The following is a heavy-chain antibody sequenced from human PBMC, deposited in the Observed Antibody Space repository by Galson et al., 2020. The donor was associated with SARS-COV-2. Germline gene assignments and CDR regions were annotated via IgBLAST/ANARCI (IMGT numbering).Heavy chain of an antibody. CDR3: ARTTYYYDSSGYSDAFDI. CDR2: INPNSGGT. D-gene: IGHD3-22*01. Sequence: ASVKVSCKASGYTFTGYYMHWVRQAPGQWLEWMGWINPNSGGTNYAQKFQGWVTMTRDTSISTAYMELSRLRSDDTAVYYCARTTYYYDSSGYSDAFDIWGQGTMVTVSS. CDR1: GYTFTGYY. J-gene: IGHJ3*02. V-gene: IGHV1-2*04.